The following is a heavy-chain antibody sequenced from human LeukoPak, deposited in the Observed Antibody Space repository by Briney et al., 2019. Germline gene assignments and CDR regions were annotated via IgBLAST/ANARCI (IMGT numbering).Heavy chain of an antibody. Sequence: GGSLRLSCAASGFTFSSYSMNWVRQAPGKGLEWVSSISSSSSYIYYADSVKGRFTISRDDSKNTLYLQMNSLRAEDTAVYYCARPDCSGGSCYPPFDYWGQGTLVTVCS. CDR2: ISSSSSYI. V-gene: IGHV3-21*04. CDR1: GFTFSSYS. J-gene: IGHJ4*02. CDR3: ARPDCSGGSCYPPFDY. D-gene: IGHD2-15*01.